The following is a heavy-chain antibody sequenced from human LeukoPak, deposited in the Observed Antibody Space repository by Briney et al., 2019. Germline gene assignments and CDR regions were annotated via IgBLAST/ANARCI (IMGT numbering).Heavy chain of an antibody. CDR2: MSYDGSNK. CDR3: AKDTAAAGFDY. V-gene: IGHV3-30*18. CDR1: GFTFSSYG. Sequence: GGSLRLSCAASGFTFSSYGMHWVRQAPGKGLEWVAVMSYDGSNKYYADSVKGRFTISRDNSKNTLYLQMNSLRAEDTAVYYCAKDTAAAGFDYWGQGTLVTVSS. J-gene: IGHJ4*02. D-gene: IGHD6-13*01.